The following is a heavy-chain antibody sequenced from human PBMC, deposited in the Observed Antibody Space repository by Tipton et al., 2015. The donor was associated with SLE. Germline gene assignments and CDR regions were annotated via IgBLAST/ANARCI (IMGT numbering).Heavy chain of an antibody. CDR1: GGSLSSGGYY. J-gene: IGHJ3*01. Sequence: TLSLTCSVSGGSLSSGGYYWSWIRQHPEKGLEWIGNIYHSGSTDYNPSLKRRVTISADRSKNQISLNLSSVTAADTAMYYCARGPNDAFDVWGPGTMVSV. V-gene: IGHV4-31*03. CDR3: ARGPNDAFDV. CDR2: IYHSGST.